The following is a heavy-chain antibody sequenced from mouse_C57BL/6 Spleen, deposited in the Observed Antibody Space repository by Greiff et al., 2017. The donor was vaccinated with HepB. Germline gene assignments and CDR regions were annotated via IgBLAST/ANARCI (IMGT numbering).Heavy chain of an antibody. J-gene: IGHJ2*01. CDR3: ARRDYDYDGPPDY. CDR1: GYTFTSYW. CDR2: IHPNSGST. V-gene: IGHV1-64*01. D-gene: IGHD2-4*01. Sequence: QVQLQQPGAELVKPGASVKLSCKASGYTFTSYWMHWVKQSPGQGLEWIGMIHPNSGSTNYNEKFKSKATLTVDKSSSTAYMQLSSLTSEDSAVYYCARRDYDYDGPPDYWGQGTTLTVSS.